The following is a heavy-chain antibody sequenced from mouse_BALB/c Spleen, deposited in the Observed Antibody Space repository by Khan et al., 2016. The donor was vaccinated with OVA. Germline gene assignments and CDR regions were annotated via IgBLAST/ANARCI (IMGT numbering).Heavy chain of an antibody. CDR3: ARHGYVAWFAY. Sequence: VRLQQSGPELMKPGASVKISCKASGYSFTSYYIHWVKQSHGKSLEWIGYIDPFNGGTSYNPKFKGKATLTVDKSSSTAYMHLSSLTSDVSAVYYCARHGYVAWFAYWGQGTLVTVSA. V-gene: IGHV1S135*01. D-gene: IGHD2-2*01. CDR1: GYSFTSYY. J-gene: IGHJ3*01. CDR2: IDPFNGGT.